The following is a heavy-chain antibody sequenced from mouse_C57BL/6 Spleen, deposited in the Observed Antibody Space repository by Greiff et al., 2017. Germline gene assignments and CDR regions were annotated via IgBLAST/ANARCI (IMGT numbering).Heavy chain of an antibody. J-gene: IGHJ2*01. Sequence: VKLKQPGAELVKPGASVKLSCKASGYTFTSYWMHWVKQRPGQGLEWIGMIHPNSGSTNYNEKFKSKATLTVDKSSSTAYMQLSSLTSEDSAVYYCARGTLHRGFDYWGQGTTLTVSS. CDR2: IHPNSGST. CDR1: GYTFTSYW. D-gene: IGHD3-1*01. CDR3: ARGTLHRGFDY. V-gene: IGHV1-64*01.